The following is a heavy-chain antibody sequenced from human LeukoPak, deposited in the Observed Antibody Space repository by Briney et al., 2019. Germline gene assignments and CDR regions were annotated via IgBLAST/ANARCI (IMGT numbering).Heavy chain of an antibody. J-gene: IGHJ6*03. Sequence: SVKVSCKASGGTFSSYAISWVRQAPGQGLEWMGGIIPIFGTANYAQKFQGRVTITTDESTSTAYMELSSLRSEDTAVYYCASEKVPSIAARGTVGYYYYHMDVWGKGTTVTVSS. CDR1: GGTFSSYA. CDR2: IIPIFGTA. CDR3: ASEKVPSIAARGTVGYYYYHMDV. V-gene: IGHV1-69*05. D-gene: IGHD6-6*01.